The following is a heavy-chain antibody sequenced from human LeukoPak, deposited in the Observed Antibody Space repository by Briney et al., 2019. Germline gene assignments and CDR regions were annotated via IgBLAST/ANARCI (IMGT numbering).Heavy chain of an antibody. Sequence: GGSLRLSCAASGFAFSTYWMHWVRQAPGKGLVGVSRINSDGSSTIYADSVKGRFTISRDNAKNTLYLQMNSLRAEDVAVYYCARAPYDSSGYSYYFDYWGQGTLVTVSS. CDR2: INSDGSST. D-gene: IGHD3-22*01. CDR1: GFAFSTYW. J-gene: IGHJ4*02. CDR3: ARAPYDSSGYSYYFDY. V-gene: IGHV3-74*01.